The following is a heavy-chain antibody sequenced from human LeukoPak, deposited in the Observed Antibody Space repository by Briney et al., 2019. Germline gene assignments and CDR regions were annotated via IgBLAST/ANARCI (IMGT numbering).Heavy chain of an antibody. V-gene: IGHV3-33*01. CDR3: ARGGGGSSSWDLDY. CDR2: IWYDGSNK. CDR1: GFTFSTYG. Sequence: GGSLRLSCAASGFTFSTYGMHWVRQAPGKGLEWVALIWYDGSNKYSADSVKGRFTTSRDNSENTLYLQMNSLRAEDTAVYYWARGGGGSSSWDLDYWGQGTLVTVPS. J-gene: IGHJ4*02. D-gene: IGHD6-6*01.